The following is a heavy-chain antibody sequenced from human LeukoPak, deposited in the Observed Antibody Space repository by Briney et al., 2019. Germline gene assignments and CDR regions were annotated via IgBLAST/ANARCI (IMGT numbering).Heavy chain of an antibody. CDR1: GGSISSYY. D-gene: IGHD3-10*01. CDR2: IYYSGST. J-gene: IGHJ4*02. V-gene: IGHV4-59*01. Sequence: PSETLSLTCTVSGGSISSYYWSWIRQPPGKGLEWIGYIYYSGSTNYNPSHKSRVTISVDTSKNQFSLKLSSVTAADTAVYYCAGSGSYYPIDYWGQGTLVTVSS. CDR3: AGSGSYYPIDY.